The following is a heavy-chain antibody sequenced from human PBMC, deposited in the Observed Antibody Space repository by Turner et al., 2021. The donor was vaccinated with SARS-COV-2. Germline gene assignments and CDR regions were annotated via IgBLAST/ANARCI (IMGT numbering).Heavy chain of an antibody. CDR1: GGSFSGYY. V-gene: IGHV4-34*01. J-gene: IGHJ5*02. CDR3: ARGLRGVVVAATLNWFDP. D-gene: IGHD2-15*01. Sequence: QVQLQQWGAGLLKPSETLSLPCAVYGGSFSGYYWTWFRQPPGKGLEWIGEINHSGSTNYSPSLKSRVTISVDTSKNQFSLKLSSVTAADTAVYYCARGLRGVVVAATLNWFDPWGQGTLVTVSS. CDR2: INHSGST.